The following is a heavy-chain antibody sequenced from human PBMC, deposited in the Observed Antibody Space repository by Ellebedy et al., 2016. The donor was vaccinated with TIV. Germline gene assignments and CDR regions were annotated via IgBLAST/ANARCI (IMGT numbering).Heavy chain of an antibody. CDR1: GFTFSFYG. J-gene: IGHJ4*02. CDR3: AKAKGYGDYGSYFDT. V-gene: IGHV3-30*18. CDR2: VTNDGTKK. D-gene: IGHD4-17*01. Sequence: GGSLRLXXAGSGFTFSFYGMHWVRQAPGKGLEWVAGVTNDGTKKYYADSVKGRFTISRDNSNNRLFLQLTSLRREDTAVYFCAKAKGYGDYGSYFDTWGQGNLVTVSS.